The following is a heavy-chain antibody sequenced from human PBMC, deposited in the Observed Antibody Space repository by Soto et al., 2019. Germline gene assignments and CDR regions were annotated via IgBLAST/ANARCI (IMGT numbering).Heavy chain of an antibody. V-gene: IGHV4-39*01. CDR3: ARLDTNYDFWSGYEYNWFDP. CDR2: IYYSGST. D-gene: IGHD3-3*01. J-gene: IGHJ5*02. Sequence: SETLSLTCTVSGGSISSSSYYWGWIRQPPGTGLEWIGSIYYSGSTYYNPSLKSRVTISVDTSKNQFSLKLSSVTAADTAAYYCARLDTNYDFWSGYEYNWFDPWGQGTLVTVSS. CDR1: GGSISSSSYY.